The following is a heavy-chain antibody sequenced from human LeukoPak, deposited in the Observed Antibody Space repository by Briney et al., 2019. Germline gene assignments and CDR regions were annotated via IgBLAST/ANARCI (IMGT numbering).Heavy chain of an antibody. V-gene: IGHV3-30*02. CDR1: GFTFSSYG. CDR2: IQYDGSNE. J-gene: IGHJ6*03. Sequence: GGSLRLSCAASGFTFSSYGMHWVRQAPGKGLEWVAYIQYDGSNEQYADSVKGRFSISRDSSKNILYLQMNSLRAEDTAVYYCAKDRCSNGIGCYYYYMDIWGKGTTVTISS. CDR3: AKDRCSNGIGCYYYYMDI. D-gene: IGHD2-8*01.